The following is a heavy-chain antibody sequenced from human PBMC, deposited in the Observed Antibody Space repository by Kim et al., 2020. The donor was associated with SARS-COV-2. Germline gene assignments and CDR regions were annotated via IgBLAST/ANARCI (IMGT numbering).Heavy chain of an antibody. D-gene: IGHD2-21*02. Sequence: GGSLRLSCAASGFAFSSYWMSWVRQAPGKGLEWVANIKEDGSKKSYVESVKGRFTISRDNAKNSLYLQMNSLRAEDTAVYYCARGPIYCGGDCYSYFQHWGQGTLVTVSP. CDR2: IKEDGSKK. J-gene: IGHJ1*01. CDR1: GFAFSSYW. V-gene: IGHV3-7*01. CDR3: ARGPIYCGGDCYSYFQH.